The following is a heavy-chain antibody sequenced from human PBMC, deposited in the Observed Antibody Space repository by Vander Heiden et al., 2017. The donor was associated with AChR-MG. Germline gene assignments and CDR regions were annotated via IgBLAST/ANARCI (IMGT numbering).Heavy chain of an antibody. Sequence: VQLVESGGGLVQPGGSLRLSCAASGFTFSDHYMDWVRQAPGKGLEWVGRTRNKANSYTTEDAASVKGRFTISRDDSKNSLYLQMNSLKTEDTAVYYCASSSGPYYDLVDYWGQGTLVTVSS. J-gene: IGHJ4*02. D-gene: IGHD3-3*01. CDR2: TRNKANSYTT. CDR1: GFTFSDHY. V-gene: IGHV3-72*01. CDR3: ASSSGPYYDLVDY.